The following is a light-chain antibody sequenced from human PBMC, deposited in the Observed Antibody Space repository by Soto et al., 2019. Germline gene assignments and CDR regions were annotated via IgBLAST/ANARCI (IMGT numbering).Light chain of an antibody. Sequence: EIVMTQSPATLSVSPGERATLSCRASQSVSTKLAWSQQKPGQGPRLLIYFASTRATGIPARFSGSGSGTEFNHNITSLQSEDFALYYCQHYSTGLWTFGQGTKVEIK. CDR1: QSVSTK. V-gene: IGKV3-15*01. CDR2: FAS. J-gene: IGKJ1*01. CDR3: QHYSTGLWT.